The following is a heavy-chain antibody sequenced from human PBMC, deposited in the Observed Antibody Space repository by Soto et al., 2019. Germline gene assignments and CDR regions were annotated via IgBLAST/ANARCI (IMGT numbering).Heavy chain of an antibody. CDR2: INPNSGGT. V-gene: IGHV1-2*04. D-gene: IGHD2-15*01. J-gene: IGHJ6*02. CDR3: ARGGDVVVVSANLNYYYYGMDV. CDR1: GYTFTGYY. Sequence: ASVKVSCKASGYTFTGYYMHWVRQAPGQGLEWMGWINPNSGGTNYAQKFQGWVTMTRDTSISTAYMELSRLRSDDTAVYYCARGGDVVVVSANLNYYYYGMDVWGQGTTVTVSS.